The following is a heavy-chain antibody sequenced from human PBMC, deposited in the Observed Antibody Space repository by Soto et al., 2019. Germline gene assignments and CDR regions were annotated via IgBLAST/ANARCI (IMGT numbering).Heavy chain of an antibody. CDR1: GFSFHSYG. D-gene: IGHD3-10*01. CDR2: VSGYNGPT. Sequence: QVHLMQSGSEVKMPGASVKVSCKASGFSFHSYGFSWVRQDPGQGLEWLGWVSGYNGPTDYSKKFQDRITMTTDTFTSTVYMELRSLTYDDTAMYYCTRGWGEYGGQGSMVIVSS. V-gene: IGHV1-18*01. CDR3: TRGWGEY. J-gene: IGHJ4*02.